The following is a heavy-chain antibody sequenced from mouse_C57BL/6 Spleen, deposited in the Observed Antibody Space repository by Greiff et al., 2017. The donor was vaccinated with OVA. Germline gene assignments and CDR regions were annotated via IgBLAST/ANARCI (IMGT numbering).Heavy chain of an antibody. CDR3: AGTYDYDEAFAY. D-gene: IGHD2-4*01. J-gene: IGHJ3*01. CDR1: GFSLTSYG. Sequence: VQLQQSGPGLVQPSQSLSITCTVSGFSLTSYGVHWVRQSPGKGLEWLGVIWSGGSTDYNAAFISRLSISKDNSKSQVFFKMNSLQADDTAIYYCAGTYDYDEAFAYWGQGTLVTVSA. V-gene: IGHV2-2*01. CDR2: IWSGGST.